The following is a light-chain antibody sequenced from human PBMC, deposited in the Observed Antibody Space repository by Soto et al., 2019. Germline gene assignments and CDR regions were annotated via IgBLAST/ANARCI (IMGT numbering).Light chain of an antibody. CDR1: QDVMYD. V-gene: IGKV3-15*01. J-gene: IGKJ1*01. Sequence: EIVLTQSPAALSVSPGGRATLSCRASQDVMYDLAWYQQKPGQAPRLLVYGASTRATDAPPRFRGSGSGREFSLTISRLEPEDFAVYYCQQYGSSPWTFGQGTKVEIK. CDR3: QQYGSSPWT. CDR2: GAS.